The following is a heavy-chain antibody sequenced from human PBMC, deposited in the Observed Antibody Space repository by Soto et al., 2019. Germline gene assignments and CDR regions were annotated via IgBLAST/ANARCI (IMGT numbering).Heavy chain of an antibody. CDR3: AGGERLYCYNYVMDV. D-gene: IGHD3-3*01. J-gene: IGHJ6*02. CDR2: INTGTGNT. Sequence: QVQLVQSGAEVKKPGASVKVSCKASGYNFTTYAMLWVRQAPGQRHEWMGWINTGTGNTKYSPKFQVRVTITRDTSARTAFMELISLKSEATAVYSCAGGERLYCYNYVMDVWGQGSTCSFS. V-gene: IGHV1-3*04. CDR1: GYNFTTYA.